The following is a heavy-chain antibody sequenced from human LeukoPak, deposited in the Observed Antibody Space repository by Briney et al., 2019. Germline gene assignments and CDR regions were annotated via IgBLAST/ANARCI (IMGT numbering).Heavy chain of an antibody. CDR2: ISYDGSNN. CDR1: GFTFSSHG. Sequence: QTGGSLRLSCAASGFTFSSHGMHWVRQAPGKGLEWVAVISYDGSNNYYADPVKGRFTISRDNSKNTVYLQMNSLRAEDTAVYYCAKVEYSSNIPQHWGQGTLVTVSS. D-gene: IGHD6-6*01. V-gene: IGHV3-30*18. CDR3: AKVEYSSNIPQH. J-gene: IGHJ1*01.